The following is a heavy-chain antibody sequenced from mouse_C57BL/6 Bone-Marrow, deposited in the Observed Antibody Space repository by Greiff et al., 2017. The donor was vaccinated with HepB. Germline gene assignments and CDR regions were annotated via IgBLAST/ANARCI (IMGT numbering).Heavy chain of an antibody. CDR2: IHPNSGST. CDR1: GYTFTSYW. D-gene: IGHD2-1*01. CDR3: AREGDGNYVLFAY. Sequence: QVQLQQPGAELVKPGASVKLSCKASGYTFTSYWMHWVKQRPGQGLEWIGMIHPNSGSTNYNEKFKSKATLTVDKSSSTAYMQLSSLTPEDSAVYYCAREGDGNYVLFAYGGQGTLVTVSA. J-gene: IGHJ3*01. V-gene: IGHV1-64*01.